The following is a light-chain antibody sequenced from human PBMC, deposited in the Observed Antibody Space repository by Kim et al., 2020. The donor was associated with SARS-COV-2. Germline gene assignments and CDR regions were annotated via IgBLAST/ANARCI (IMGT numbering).Light chain of an antibody. Sequence: GQSITISCTGTSSVVGRYDRVSWYQQSPGSAPKLIIYEVSNRPSGVPDRFSASRSGNTASLTISGLQAEDESDYYCSSYTSLTTVIFGGGTQLTVL. CDR1: SSVVGRYDR. CDR3: SSYTSLTTVI. CDR2: EVS. J-gene: IGLJ2*01. V-gene: IGLV2-18*02.